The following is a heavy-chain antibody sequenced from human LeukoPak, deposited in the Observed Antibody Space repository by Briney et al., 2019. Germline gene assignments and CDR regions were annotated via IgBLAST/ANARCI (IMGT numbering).Heavy chain of an antibody. Sequence: GGSLRLSCAASGFTFSSYWMSWVRQAPGKGLEWVANIKQDGSEKYHVDSVKGRFTISRDNAENSLYLQMNSLRGEDTAVYFCVRAGYSSGWDYWGQGTLVTVSS. J-gene: IGHJ4*02. D-gene: IGHD6-19*01. CDR3: VRAGYSSGWDY. CDR2: IKQDGSEK. V-gene: IGHV3-7*01. CDR1: GFTFSSYW.